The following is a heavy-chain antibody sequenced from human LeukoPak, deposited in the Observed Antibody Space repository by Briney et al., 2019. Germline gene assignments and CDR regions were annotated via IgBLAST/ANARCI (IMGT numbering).Heavy chain of an antibody. CDR3: AKEISATGYSSPPSYYYGMDV. CDR2: IKQDGREK. J-gene: IGHJ6*02. CDR1: GFTFSSSW. Sequence: GRSLRLARAPAGFTFSSSWTSWVRQPPGNGLEWVANIKQDGREKTYVDSVKGRFTISRDNAKNSLNLQMNGLRAEDTALYYCAKEISATGYSSPPSYYYGMDVWGQGTTVTVSS. D-gene: IGHD6-13*01. V-gene: IGHV3-7*03.